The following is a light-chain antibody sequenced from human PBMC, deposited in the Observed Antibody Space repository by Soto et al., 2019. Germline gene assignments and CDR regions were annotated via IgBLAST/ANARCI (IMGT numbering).Light chain of an antibody. CDR2: GAS. CDR3: QQSYSTPYT. Sequence: EIVLTQSPGSLSLSPGERATLSCRASQSVSNNYLAWYQQKPGQAPRLLIYGASSRATAIPDRFSGSGSGKDFTLTINRLEPEDFAVYYCQQSYSTPYTFGQGTKLEI. V-gene: IGKV3-20*01. CDR1: QSVSNNY. J-gene: IGKJ2*01.